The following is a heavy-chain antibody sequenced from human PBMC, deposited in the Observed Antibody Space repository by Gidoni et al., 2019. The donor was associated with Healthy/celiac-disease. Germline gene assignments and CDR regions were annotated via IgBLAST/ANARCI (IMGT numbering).Heavy chain of an antibody. Sequence: QVQLQQWGAGLLKPSETLSLTCAVYGGSFSGYYWSWIRQPPGKGLEWIGEINHSGSTNYNPSLKSRVTISVDTSKNQFSLKLSSVTAADTAVYYCARGRSGGSCLRVWGQGTLVTVSS. D-gene: IGHD2-15*01. V-gene: IGHV4-34*01. CDR2: INHSGST. J-gene: IGHJ4*02. CDR3: ARGRSGGSCLRV. CDR1: GGSFSGYY.